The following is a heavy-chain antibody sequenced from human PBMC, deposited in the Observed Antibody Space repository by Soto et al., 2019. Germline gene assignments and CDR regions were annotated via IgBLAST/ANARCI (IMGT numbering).Heavy chain of an antibody. Sequence: QVQLVQSGAEVKKPGSSVTVSCKASGGTFSSYAISWVRQAPGQGLEWMGGIIPIFGTANYAQKFQGRVTITADESTSTAYMELSSLRSEDTAVYYCARDSGSSGWYPHYYYGMDVWGQGTTVTVSS. D-gene: IGHD6-19*01. V-gene: IGHV1-69*01. CDR2: IIPIFGTA. CDR3: ARDSGSSGWYPHYYYGMDV. CDR1: GGTFSSYA. J-gene: IGHJ6*02.